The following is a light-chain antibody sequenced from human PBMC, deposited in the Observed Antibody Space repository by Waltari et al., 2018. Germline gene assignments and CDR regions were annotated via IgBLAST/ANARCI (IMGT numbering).Light chain of an antibody. Sequence: DIQMTQSPSSLSASVGDRVTITCRASRTIIIYLNWYQQKPGKAPKLLIYTSSTLQPGVPSMFSGSGSGTDFTLTISSLQPEDFATYYCQQSHSSPLTFGGGTKVEIK. CDR1: RTIIIY. J-gene: IGKJ4*01. CDR2: TSS. V-gene: IGKV1-39*01. CDR3: QQSHSSPLT.